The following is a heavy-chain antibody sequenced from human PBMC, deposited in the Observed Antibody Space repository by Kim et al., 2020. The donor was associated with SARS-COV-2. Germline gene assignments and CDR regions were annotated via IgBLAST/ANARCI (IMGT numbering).Heavy chain of an antibody. CDR2: INHSGRT. CDR1: GGSFSGFY. CDR3: ARRLSITSGSGTPYCDL. D-gene: IGHD3-10*01. V-gene: IGHV4-34*01. J-gene: IGHJ2*01. Sequence: SETLSLTCAVYGGSFSGFYWSWIRQPPGRGLEWIGEINHSGRTNYNPSLKSRVTISLDTSKNQFSLKLTSVTATDTAVYYFARRLSITSGSGTPYCDLWG.